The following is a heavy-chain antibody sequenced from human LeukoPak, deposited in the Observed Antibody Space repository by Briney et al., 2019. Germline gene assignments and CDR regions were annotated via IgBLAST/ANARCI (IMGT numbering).Heavy chain of an antibody. CDR2: IYYSGST. CDR1: GGSISSYY. Sequence: SETLSLTGTVSGGSISSYYWSWIRQPPGKGLEWIGYIYYSGSTNYNPSLKSRVTISVDTSKNQFSLKLSSVTAADTAVYYCARWGGSNAYGMDVWGQGTTVTVSS. CDR3: ARWGGSNAYGMDV. V-gene: IGHV4-59*01. D-gene: IGHD3-3*01. J-gene: IGHJ6*02.